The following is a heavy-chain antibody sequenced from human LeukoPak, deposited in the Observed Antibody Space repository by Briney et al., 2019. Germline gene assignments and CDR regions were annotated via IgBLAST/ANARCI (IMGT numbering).Heavy chain of an antibody. CDR2: INSDGGGA. Sequence: GGYVRLSCAVSGITFCNNWMHWVRQGPGKRLVWISRINSDGGGAIYAGPVKGRFTVSIDKAKNTLYLQMNSLRAEDTAVYYCARDVPHNWFDTWGQGTLVTVSS. V-gene: IGHV3-74*01. CDR3: ARDVPHNWFDT. J-gene: IGHJ5*02. CDR1: GITFCNNW.